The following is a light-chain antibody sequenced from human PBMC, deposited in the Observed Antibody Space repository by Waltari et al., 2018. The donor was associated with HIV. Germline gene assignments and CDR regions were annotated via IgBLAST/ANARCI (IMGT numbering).Light chain of an antibody. CDR1: RSNIGATFD. CDR2: DNI. V-gene: IGLV1-40*01. Sequence: QSVLTQPPSVSGAPGQRVSIYCTANRSNIGATFDVHWYQQLPGTASKLLIFDNINRPSGVPGRFSGSKAGPSASLAISGLQAEDEADYYCQLFDPSLSAVVFGGGTKLTVL. J-gene: IGLJ2*01. CDR3: QLFDPSLSAVV.